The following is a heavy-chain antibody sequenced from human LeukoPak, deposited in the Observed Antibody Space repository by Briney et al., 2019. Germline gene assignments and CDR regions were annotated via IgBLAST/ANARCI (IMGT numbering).Heavy chain of an antibody. CDR1: GGSISGSIYY. J-gene: IGHJ4*02. V-gene: IGHV4-39*02. D-gene: IGHD2-21*02. Sequence: SETLYLTCSVPGGSISGSIYYWAWIRQPPGRGLEWIGSINYTGTTSYNPYLMSRVNILVATSNNQFCSNLNSSTSADTAGYYWGSDGLTANKYSQLDIGGQGTLVTVSS. CDR2: INYTGTT. CDR3: GSDGLTANKYSQLDI.